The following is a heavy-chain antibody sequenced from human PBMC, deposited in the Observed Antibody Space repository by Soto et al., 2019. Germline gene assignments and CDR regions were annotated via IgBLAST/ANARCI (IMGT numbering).Heavy chain of an antibody. CDR1: GYTLTRYV. D-gene: IGHD3-3*01. CDR3: ARRRNFGVGGYNCFDP. V-gene: IGHV1-18*01. Sequence: VSVKGACKTAGYTLTRYVISWVRLNQGKGLEWMGWISAYNGNTNYAQKLQGRATMTTDTSTSTAYMELRSLRTDDTAVYYCARRRNFGVGGYNCFDPWGQGTLVTVSS. J-gene: IGHJ5*02. CDR2: ISAYNGNT.